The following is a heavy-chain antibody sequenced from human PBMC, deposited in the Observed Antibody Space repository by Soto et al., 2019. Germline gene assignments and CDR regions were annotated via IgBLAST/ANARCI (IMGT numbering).Heavy chain of an antibody. CDR1: GFTFDDYA. J-gene: IGHJ4*02. CDR2: ISWNSGSI. CDR3: AKDMGDGYNFGGFDY. Sequence: HPGGSLRLSCAAPGFTFDDYAMHWVRQAPGKGLEWVSGISWNSGSIGYADSVKGRFTISRDNAKNSLYLQMNSLRAEDTALYYCAKDMGDGYNFGGFDYWGQGTLVTVSS. V-gene: IGHV3-9*01. D-gene: IGHD5-12*01.